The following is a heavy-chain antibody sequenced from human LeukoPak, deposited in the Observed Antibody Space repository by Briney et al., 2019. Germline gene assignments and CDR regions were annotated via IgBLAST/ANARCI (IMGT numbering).Heavy chain of an antibody. CDR1: GGSISSYY. V-gene: IGHV4-59*08. CDR2: IYYSGST. Sequence: PSETLCLTCTVSGGSISSYYWSWIRQPPGKGLEWIAYIYYSGSTNYNPSLKSRVTISVDTSKNQFSLKLSSVTAADTAVYYCARQYSEYGDHAFDIWGQGTMVTVSS. D-gene: IGHD4-17*01. J-gene: IGHJ3*02. CDR3: ARQYSEYGDHAFDI.